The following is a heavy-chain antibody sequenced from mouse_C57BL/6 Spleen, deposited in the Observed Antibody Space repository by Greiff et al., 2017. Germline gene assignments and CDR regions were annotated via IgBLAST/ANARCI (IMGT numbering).Heavy chain of an antibody. CDR2: IDPGDGDT. D-gene: IGHD1-1*01. V-gene: IGHV1-80*01. J-gene: IGHJ1*03. CDR3: ARHYGSSLWYCDV. CDR1: GYAFSSYW. Sequence: QVQLKQSGAELVKPGASVKISCKASGYAFSSYWMNWVKQRTGKGLEWIGQIDPGDGDTNYNGKFKGKATLTADKSSSTAYMQLSSLTSEDSAVYFCARHYGSSLWYCDVWGTGTTVTVSS.